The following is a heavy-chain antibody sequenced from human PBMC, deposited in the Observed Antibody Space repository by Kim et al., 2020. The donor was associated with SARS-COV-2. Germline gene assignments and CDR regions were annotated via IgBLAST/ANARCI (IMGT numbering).Heavy chain of an antibody. V-gene: IGHV3-21*01. CDR3: ARGDQDCCYFDY. J-gene: IGHJ4*02. D-gene: IGHD2-21*02. Sequence: YYADSLKGRFTISRDNAKNSLYLQMNSLRAEDTAVYYCARGDQDCCYFDYWGQGTLVTVSS.